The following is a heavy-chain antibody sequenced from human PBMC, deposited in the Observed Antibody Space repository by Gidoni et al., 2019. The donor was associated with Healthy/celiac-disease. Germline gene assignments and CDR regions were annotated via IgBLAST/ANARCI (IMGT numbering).Heavy chain of an antibody. CDR3: ARQGAVAGLNWFDP. CDR2: IYYSGST. J-gene: IGHJ5*02. Sequence: QLQLQESGPGLVKPSETLSLTCTVSGGSISSSSYYWGWIRQPPGKGLEWIGSIYYSGSTYYNPSLKSRVTISVDTSKNQFSLKLSSVTAADTAVYYCARQGAVAGLNWFDPWGQGTLVTVSS. CDR1: GGSISSSSYY. D-gene: IGHD6-19*01. V-gene: IGHV4-39*01.